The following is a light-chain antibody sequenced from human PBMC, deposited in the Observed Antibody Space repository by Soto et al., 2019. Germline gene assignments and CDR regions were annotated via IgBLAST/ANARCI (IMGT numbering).Light chain of an antibody. V-gene: IGKV4-1*01. J-gene: IGKJ1*01. CDR2: WAS. CDR3: QQYYDAPQT. Sequence: DIVRTQSPDSLAVSLGERASIDCKSSQSLLYRPINKNYLAWYQQKPGQPPKLLIYWASTRESGVPDRFTGSGSGTDFTLTISSLQAEDVAVYYCQQYYDAPQTFGRGTKVEIK. CDR1: QSLLYRPINKNY.